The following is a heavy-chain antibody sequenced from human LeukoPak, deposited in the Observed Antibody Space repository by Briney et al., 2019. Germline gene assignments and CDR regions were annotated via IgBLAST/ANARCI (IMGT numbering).Heavy chain of an antibody. D-gene: IGHD2-21*01. CDR3: ARESLSYCGGDCSHFDY. J-gene: IGHJ4*02. CDR1: GGSISSGSYY. CDR2: IYTSGSA. Sequence: SETLSLTCTVSGGSISSGSYYWSWIRQPAGKGLEWIGRIYTSGSANYNPSLKSRVTISVDTSKNQFSLKLSSVTAADTAVYYCARESLSYCGGDCSHFDYWGRGTLVTVSS. V-gene: IGHV4-61*02.